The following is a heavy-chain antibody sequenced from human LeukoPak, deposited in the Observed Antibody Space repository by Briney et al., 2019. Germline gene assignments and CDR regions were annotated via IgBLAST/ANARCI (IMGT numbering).Heavy chain of an antibody. Sequence: PGGSLRLSCAASGLTFSDYWMTWVRQAPGKGLEWLARIKEDGSEKYYVDSVKGRFTISRDNAKNSLYLQMNDLRVGDTAVYYCTRGRAASVNWGQGTLVTVSS. D-gene: IGHD6-13*01. CDR3: TRGRAASVN. CDR2: IKEDGSEK. J-gene: IGHJ4*02. CDR1: GLTFSDYW. V-gene: IGHV3-7*01.